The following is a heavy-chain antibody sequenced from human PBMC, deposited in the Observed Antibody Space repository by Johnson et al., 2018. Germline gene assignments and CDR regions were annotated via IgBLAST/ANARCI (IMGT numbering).Heavy chain of an antibody. CDR3: ARDPTGIAVAGVDAFDI. CDR1: GGTFSSYA. V-gene: IGHV1-69*01. Sequence: QVQLVESGAEVKKXGSSXKVXCKASGGTFSSYAISWVRQAPGQGLEWMGGIIPIFGTANYAQKFQGRVTIPADESTRTAYMELSSLGSEDTAVYYCARDPTGIAVAGVDAFDIWGQGTMVTVSS. CDR2: IIPIFGTA. D-gene: IGHD6-19*01. J-gene: IGHJ3*02.